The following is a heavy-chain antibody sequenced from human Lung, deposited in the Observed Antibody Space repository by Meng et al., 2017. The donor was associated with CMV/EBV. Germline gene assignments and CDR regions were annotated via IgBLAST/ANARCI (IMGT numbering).Heavy chain of an antibody. CDR2: IYYSGST. D-gene: IGHD2-2*01. CDR1: GGSASSGSYY. J-gene: IGHJ4*02. Sequence: SEILSPXCTVPGGSASSGSYYWSWIRQPPGKGLEWIGYIYYSGSTNYNPSLKSRVTISVDTSKNQFSLKLSSVTAADTAVYYCARDPRLCSSTSCYGYWGQGTLVTVSS. V-gene: IGHV4-61*01. CDR3: ARDPRLCSSTSCYGY.